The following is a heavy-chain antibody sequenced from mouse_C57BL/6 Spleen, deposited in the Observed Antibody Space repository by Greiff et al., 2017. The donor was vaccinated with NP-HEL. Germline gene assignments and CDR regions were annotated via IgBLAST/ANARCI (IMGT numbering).Heavy chain of an antibody. CDR2: IWSDGRT. D-gene: IGHD1-1*01. J-gene: IGHJ4*01. Sequence: VKLVESGPGLVAPSQSLSITCTVSGFSLNSYGVHWVRQPPGKGLEWLVVIWSDGRTTYNSALKSRLSISKDNSKSQVFLKMNSLQTDDTAMYYCARQGIYYYGSSYFFYAMDYWGQGTSVTVSS. CDR3: ARQGIYYYGSSYFFYAMDY. V-gene: IGHV2-6-1*01. CDR1: GFSLNSYG.